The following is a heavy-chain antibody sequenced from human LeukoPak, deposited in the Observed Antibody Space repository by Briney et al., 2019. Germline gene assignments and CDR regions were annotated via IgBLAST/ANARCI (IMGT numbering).Heavy chain of an antibody. CDR3: ARDHWSHYYGSGGENYFDP. Sequence: ASVTVSCKASGYSFTMYGISWVRQAPGQGLEWMGWISGFNAYTNYAQKLQGRVTMTTDTSTSTAYMEVRGLRSDDTAVYYCARDHWSHYYGSGGENYFDPWGQGTLVTVSS. V-gene: IGHV1-18*01. CDR2: ISGFNAYT. CDR1: GYSFTMYG. D-gene: IGHD3-10*01. J-gene: IGHJ5*02.